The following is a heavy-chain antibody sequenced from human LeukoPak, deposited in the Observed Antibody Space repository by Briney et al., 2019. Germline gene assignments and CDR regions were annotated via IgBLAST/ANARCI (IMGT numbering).Heavy chain of an antibody. CDR1: GYTVTVYD. Sequence: ASVTLSFTASGYTVTVYDMHWVRQAPGQGLEWMGWINPSSGGTNYAQKFQGRVTMTRDTSISTAYMELSRLRSDDPAVYYCARVEAPYYYDSSGYSGGYFDYWGQGTLVTVSS. CDR2: INPSSGGT. CDR3: ARVEAPYYYDSSGYSGGYFDY. V-gene: IGHV1-2*02. J-gene: IGHJ4*02. D-gene: IGHD3-22*01.